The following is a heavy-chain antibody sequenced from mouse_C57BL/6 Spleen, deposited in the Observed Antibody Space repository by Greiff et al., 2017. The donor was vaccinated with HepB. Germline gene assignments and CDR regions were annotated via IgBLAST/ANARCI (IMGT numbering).Heavy chain of an antibody. V-gene: IGHV3-3*01. CDR1: GFSINSDCY. CDR2: TFYSGIT. Sequence: EVQVVESGPSLVRPSQTLSLTCTVTGFSINSDCYWIWIRQFPGNKLEYIGYTFYSGITYYNPSLESRTYITRDTSKNQFSLKLSSVTTEDTATYYCARFYGSTGYFDVWGTGTTVTVSS. D-gene: IGHD2-2*01. CDR3: ARFYGSTGYFDV. J-gene: IGHJ1*03.